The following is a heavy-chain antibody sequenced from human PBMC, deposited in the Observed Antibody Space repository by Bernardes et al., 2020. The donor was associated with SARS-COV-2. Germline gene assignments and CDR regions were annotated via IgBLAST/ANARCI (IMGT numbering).Heavy chain of an antibody. V-gene: IGHV4-59*01. CDR3: AREPEMSTIDY. D-gene: IGHD3-9*01. J-gene: IGHJ4*02. Sequence: SEALSLTCTVSGGSISGYYWSWLRQPPGKGLECIGYIFYTGSTNYNPSLKSRVTISVDMSKNQFSLNLSSVTAADTAVYYCAREPEMSTIDYWGQGTLVTVSS. CDR1: GGSISGYY. CDR2: IFYTGST.